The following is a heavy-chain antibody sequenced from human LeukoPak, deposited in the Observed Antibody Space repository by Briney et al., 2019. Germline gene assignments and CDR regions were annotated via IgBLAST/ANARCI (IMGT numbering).Heavy chain of an antibody. Sequence: GASVKVSCKASGYTFTGYYIHWVRQAPGQGLEWMGWINPNSGGTNYAQNFQGRVTMTRDTSISTAYMELTSLRSDDAAVYYCATARDRNSVYSSFDYWGRGTLVTVSS. CDR2: INPNSGGT. CDR3: ATARDRNSVYSSFDY. D-gene: IGHD5/OR15-5a*01. V-gene: IGHV1-2*02. CDR1: GYTFTGYY. J-gene: IGHJ4*02.